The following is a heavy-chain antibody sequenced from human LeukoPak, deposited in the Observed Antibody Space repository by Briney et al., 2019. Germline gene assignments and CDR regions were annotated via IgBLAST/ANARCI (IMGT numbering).Heavy chain of an antibody. CDR3: ARGPYGAIRYFDWFTLWY. D-gene: IGHD3-9*01. Sequence: PGGSLRLSCAASGFTFSSYAMHWVRRAPGKGLEWVAVISYDGSNKYYADSVKGRFTISRDNSKNTLYLQMNSLRAEDTAVYYCARGPYGAIRYFDWFTLWYWGQGTLVTVSS. CDR2: ISYDGSNK. V-gene: IGHV3-30-3*01. CDR1: GFTFSSYA. J-gene: IGHJ4*02.